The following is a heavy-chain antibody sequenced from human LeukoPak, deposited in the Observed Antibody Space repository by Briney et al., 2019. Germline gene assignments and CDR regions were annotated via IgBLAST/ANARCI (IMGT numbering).Heavy chain of an antibody. V-gene: IGHV1-18*01. CDR2: ISAYNGNT. D-gene: IGHD2-15*01. J-gene: IGHJ4*02. Sequence: ASVKVSCKASGYTFTSYGISWVRQAPGQGLEWMGWISAYNGNTNYAQKLQGRVTMTTDTSTSTAYMELRSLRSDDTAVYYCARRPRRYCSGGSCYLDYWGQGTLVTVSS. CDR1: GYTFTSYG. CDR3: ARRPRRYCSGGSCYLDY.